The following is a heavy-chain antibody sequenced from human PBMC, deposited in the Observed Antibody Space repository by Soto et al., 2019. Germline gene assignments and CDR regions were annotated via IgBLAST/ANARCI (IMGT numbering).Heavy chain of an antibody. CDR3: ATSSCSYYYGLDV. Sequence: SETLSLTCAVSGGSISSSNCWSWVRQPPGKGLEWIGEIYHSGSTNSNPSLKSRVTISVDKSKNQFSLKLRSVVAAHTGVYYCATSSCSYYYGLDVRGQGTTVTVSS. CDR1: GGSISSSNC. D-gene: IGHD1-7*01. J-gene: IGHJ6*02. V-gene: IGHV4-4*02. CDR2: IYHSGST.